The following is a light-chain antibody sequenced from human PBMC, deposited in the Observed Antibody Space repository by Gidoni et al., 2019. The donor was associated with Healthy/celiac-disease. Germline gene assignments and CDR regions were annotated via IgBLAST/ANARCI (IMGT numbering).Light chain of an antibody. CDR3: QQYNNWPLT. V-gene: IGKV3-15*01. CDR2: GAS. CDR1: QSVSSN. Sequence: EIALTQSPAILSVSPGERATLSCRASQSVSSNLAWYQQKPGQAPRLLIYGASTRATGIPARFSGSGSGTEFTLTISSLQSEDFAVYYCQQYNNWPLTFGGGTKVEIK. J-gene: IGKJ4*01.